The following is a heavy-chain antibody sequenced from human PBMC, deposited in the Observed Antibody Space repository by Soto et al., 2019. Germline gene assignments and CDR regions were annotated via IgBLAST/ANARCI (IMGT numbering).Heavy chain of an antibody. J-gene: IGHJ5*02. V-gene: IGHV1-46*03. CDR3: ARVISSVGYGSGSYYRGNWFDP. CDR1: GYTFTGYY. Sequence: ASVKVSCKASGYTFTGYYMHWVRQAPGQGLEWMGIINPSGGSTGYAQKFQGRVTMTRDTSTSTVYMELSSLRSEDTAVYYCARVISSVGYGSGSYYRGNWFDPWGQGTLVTVSS. CDR2: INPSGGST. D-gene: IGHD3-10*01.